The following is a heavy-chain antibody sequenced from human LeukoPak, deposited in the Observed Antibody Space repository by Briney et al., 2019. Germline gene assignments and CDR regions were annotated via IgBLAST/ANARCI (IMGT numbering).Heavy chain of an antibody. CDR1: GGSISSGGYY. J-gene: IGHJ5*02. CDR2: IYHSGST. CDR3: ARNLPFKRAPTMIALDGTWWFDP. D-gene: IGHD3-22*01. Sequence: SETLSLTCTVSGGSISSGGYYWSWIRQPPGKGLEWIGYIYHSGSTYYNPSLKSRVTISVDRSKNQFSLKLSSVTAADTAVYYCARNLPFKRAPTMIALDGTWWFDPWGQGTLVTVSS. V-gene: IGHV4-30-2*01.